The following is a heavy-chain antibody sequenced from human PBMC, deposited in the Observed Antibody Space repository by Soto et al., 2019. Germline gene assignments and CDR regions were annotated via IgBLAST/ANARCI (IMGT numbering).Heavy chain of an antibody. CDR2: ISSSSSYI. CDR1: GFTFSSYS. Sequence: EVQLVESGGGLVKPGGSLRLSCAASGFTFSSYSMNWVRQAPGKGLEWVSSISSSSSYIYYADAVKGRFTISRDNAKNSLYLQMNSLRAEDTAVYYCASDPAPAGGYYYYYYMDVWGKGTTVTVSS. CDR3: ASDPAPAGGYYYYYYMDV. D-gene: IGHD2-15*01. V-gene: IGHV3-21*01. J-gene: IGHJ6*03.